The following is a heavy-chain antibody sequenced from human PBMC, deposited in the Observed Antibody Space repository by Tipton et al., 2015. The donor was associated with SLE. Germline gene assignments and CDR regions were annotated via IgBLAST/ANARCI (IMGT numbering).Heavy chain of an antibody. J-gene: IGHJ3*01. Sequence: SLRLSCAASGFTVSSKYMSWVRQAPGKGLEWVSVIYSGGSTYYADSVKGRFTISRDNSKNTLYLQMNSLRAEDTAVYYCARDPGLKAAFDVWGQGTMVTVSS. V-gene: IGHV3-53*01. CDR2: IYSGGST. CDR3: ARDPGLKAAFDV. CDR1: GFTVSSKY.